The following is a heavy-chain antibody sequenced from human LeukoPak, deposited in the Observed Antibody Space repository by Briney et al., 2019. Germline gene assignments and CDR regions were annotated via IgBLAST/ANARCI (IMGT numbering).Heavy chain of an antibody. CDR3: ARAQYCGGGSGYRRLAFDI. J-gene: IGHJ3*02. V-gene: IGHV4-39*01. D-gene: IGHD2-15*01. CDR1: GGSISSGSYY. Sequence: PETLSLTCIVSGGSISSGSYYWGWIRQPPGKGLEWIGTIGTAYYTGNTYSNPSLKSRVTISVDTSKNQFSLKLSSVTVADTAVYYCARAQYCGGGSGYRRLAFDIWGQGTMVTVSS. CDR2: IGTAYYTGNT.